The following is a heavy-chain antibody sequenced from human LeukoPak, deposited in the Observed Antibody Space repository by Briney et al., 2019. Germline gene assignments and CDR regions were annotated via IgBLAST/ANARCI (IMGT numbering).Heavy chain of an antibody. D-gene: IGHD3-3*01. V-gene: IGHV4-39*01. CDR1: GGSISSSSFY. CDR3: ASRPGGYDFWSGYYTDNWFDP. J-gene: IGHJ5*02. Sequence: SETLSLTCTVSGGSISSSSFYWGWIRQPPGKGLGWIGSIYYSGSTYCNPSLKSRVTISVDTSKNQFSLKLSSVTAADTAVYYCASRPGGYDFWSGYYTDNWFDPWGQGTLVTVSS. CDR2: IYYSGST.